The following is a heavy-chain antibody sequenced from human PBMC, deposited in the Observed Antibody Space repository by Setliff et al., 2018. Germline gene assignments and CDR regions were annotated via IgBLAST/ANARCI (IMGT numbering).Heavy chain of an antibody. CDR3: AGDPPGPHLVYTY. V-gene: IGHV3-23*01. D-gene: IGHD3-16*01. CDR2: ISGSGGST. CDR1: GFTFTSYA. J-gene: IGHJ4*02. Sequence: EGSLRLSCSASGFTFTSYAMNWVRQAPGKGLEWVSAISGSGGSTDYADSVKGRFTISRDNSKNTLYLQMNSLRAEDTAIYSSAGDPPGPHLVYTYWGQGALVTVSS.